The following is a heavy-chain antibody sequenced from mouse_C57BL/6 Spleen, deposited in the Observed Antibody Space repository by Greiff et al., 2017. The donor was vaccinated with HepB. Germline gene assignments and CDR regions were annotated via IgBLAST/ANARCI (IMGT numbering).Heavy chain of an antibody. CDR3: ARQITTVVPFAY. D-gene: IGHD1-1*01. J-gene: IGHJ3*01. V-gene: IGHV5-6*02. CDR2: ISSGGSYT. Sequence: DVKLVESGGDLVKPGGSLKLSCAASGFTFSSYGMSWVRQTPDKRLEWVATISSGGSYTYYPDSVKGRFTISRDNAKNTLYLQMSSLKSEDTAMNYCARQITTVVPFAYWGQGTLVTVSA. CDR1: GFTFSSYG.